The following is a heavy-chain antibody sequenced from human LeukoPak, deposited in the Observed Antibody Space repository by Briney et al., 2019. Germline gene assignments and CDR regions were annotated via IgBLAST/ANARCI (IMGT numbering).Heavy chain of an antibody. CDR2: IKQDGSEK. V-gene: IGHV3-7*03. Sequence: ETLSLTCTVSGGSITSSSYYWGWIRQPPGKGLEWVANIKQDGSEKYYVDSVKGRFTVSRDNAKNTLYLQMNSLRAEDTAVYYCAKGLDDYVWGSYRIMDVWGKGTTVTISS. CDR1: GGSITSSSYY. D-gene: IGHD3-16*02. J-gene: IGHJ6*03. CDR3: AKGLDDYVWGSYRIMDV.